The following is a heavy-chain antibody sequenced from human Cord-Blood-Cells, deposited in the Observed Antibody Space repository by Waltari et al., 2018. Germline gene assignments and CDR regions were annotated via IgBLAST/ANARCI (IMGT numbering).Heavy chain of an antibody. Sequence: QVQLQESGPGLVKPSETPSLTCTVSGGSISSSYWSWIRQPAGKGLEWIGRIYTSGSTNYNPSLKSRVTMSVDTSKNQFSLKLSSVIAADTAVYYCARSGYNSGWFDAFDIWGQGTMVTVSS. V-gene: IGHV4-4*07. CDR1: GGSISSSY. CDR3: ARSGYNSGWFDAFDI. J-gene: IGHJ3*02. D-gene: IGHD6-19*01. CDR2: IYTSGST.